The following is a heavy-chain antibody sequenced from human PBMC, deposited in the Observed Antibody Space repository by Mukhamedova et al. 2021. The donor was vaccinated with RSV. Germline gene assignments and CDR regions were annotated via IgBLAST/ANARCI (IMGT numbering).Heavy chain of an antibody. V-gene: IGHV4-61*01. Sequence: SSGINAEYMGRQPPGKGLEWIGYIYYSGSTNYNPSLKSLVTISVDTSKNQFSLKLSSVTAADTAVYYCASVRVRLWFVELLYYFDYWGQGTLVTVS. D-gene: IGHD3-10*01. CDR3: ASVRVRLWFVELLYYFDY. CDR2: IYYSGST. CDR1: SSGINA. J-gene: IGHJ4*02.